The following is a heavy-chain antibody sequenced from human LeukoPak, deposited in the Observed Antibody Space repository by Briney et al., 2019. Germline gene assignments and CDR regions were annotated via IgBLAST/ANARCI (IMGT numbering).Heavy chain of an antibody. J-gene: IGHJ3*02. V-gene: IGHV3-64*01. CDR3: VSGNRGEHRFHAFDI. D-gene: IGHD3-16*01. Sequence: GGSLRLSCAASGFTFSSYAMHWVRQAPGKGLEHVSAISTDGGTTYYANSVKGRFTISRDNSKNTLYLQMNSLRAEDTAVYYCVSGNRGEHRFHAFDIWGQGTMVTVSS. CDR1: GFTFSSYA. CDR2: ISTDGGTT.